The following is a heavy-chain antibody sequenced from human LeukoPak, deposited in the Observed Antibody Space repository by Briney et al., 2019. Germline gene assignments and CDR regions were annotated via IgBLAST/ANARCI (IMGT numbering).Heavy chain of an antibody. J-gene: IGHJ4*02. V-gene: IGHV3-74*01. D-gene: IGHD3-22*01. CDR3: ARGGDDSSGYYLWYFDY. Sequence: PGGSLRLSCAASGFTFSSHWMHGVRQAPGMGLVWVSRINSDGSSISYADSVKGRFTISRDNAKNTLYLQMNSLRAEDTAVYYCARGGDDSSGYYLWYFDYWGQGTLVTVSS. CDR1: GFTFSSHW. CDR2: INSDGSSI.